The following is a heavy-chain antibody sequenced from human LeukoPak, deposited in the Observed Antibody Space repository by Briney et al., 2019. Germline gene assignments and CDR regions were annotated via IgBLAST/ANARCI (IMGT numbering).Heavy chain of an antibody. CDR2: ISSSGSTI. Sequence: PGGSLRLSCAASGFTFSSYGMHWVRQAPGKGLEWVSYISSSGSTIYYADSVKGRFTLSRDNAKNSLYLQMNSLRAEDTAVYYCARVMQGAAAGSPYFDYWGQGTLVTVSS. J-gene: IGHJ4*02. CDR1: GFTFSSYG. V-gene: IGHV3-48*04. D-gene: IGHD6-13*01. CDR3: ARVMQGAAAGSPYFDY.